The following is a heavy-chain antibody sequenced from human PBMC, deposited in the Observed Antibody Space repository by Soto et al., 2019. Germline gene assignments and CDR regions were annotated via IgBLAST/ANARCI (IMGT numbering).Heavy chain of an antibody. CDR2: TYYSGST. D-gene: IGHD2-15*01. CDR1: GGSISSSYY. V-gene: IGHV4-39*01. CDR3: ARGMVASSFDY. Sequence: NPSETLSLTCTVSGGSISSSYYWAWIRQPPGKGLEWIGSTYYSGSTYYSPSLKSRVTIPVDASKNQFSLKLSSMTAADTAVYYCARGMVASSFDYWGQGTLVTVSS. J-gene: IGHJ4*02.